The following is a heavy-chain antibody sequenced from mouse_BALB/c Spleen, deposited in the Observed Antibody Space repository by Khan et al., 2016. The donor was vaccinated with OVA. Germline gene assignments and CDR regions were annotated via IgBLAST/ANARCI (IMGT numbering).Heavy chain of an antibody. V-gene: IGHV1S81*02. J-gene: IGHJ2*01. Sequence: QVQLQQSGAELVKAGASVKMSCKASGYTFTSYWMHWVKQRLGQGLEWFAETNPTNGRTYYNEKFKSKATLTVDKSSSTAYMLLSGPTFEDSEVYCCARSRKIVATYFDYWGQGTTLTVSS. CDR2: TNPTNGRT. CDR3: ARSRKIVATYFDY. D-gene: IGHD1-1*01. CDR1: GYTFTSYW.